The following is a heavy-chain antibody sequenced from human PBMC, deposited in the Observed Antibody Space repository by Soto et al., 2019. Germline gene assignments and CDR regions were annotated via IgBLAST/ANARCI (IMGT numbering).Heavy chain of an antibody. CDR3: ASDLSGRADV. Sequence: GGSLRLSCAASGLTFSSYWMHWVRQAPGKGLVWVSRMNEDGGTTDYADSVKGRFTISRDNAKNTLYLQMNSLRVEDTAVYYCASDLSGRADVWGQGTTVTVSS. V-gene: IGHV3-74*01. CDR2: MNEDGGTT. D-gene: IGHD3-10*01. CDR1: GLTFSSYW. J-gene: IGHJ6*02.